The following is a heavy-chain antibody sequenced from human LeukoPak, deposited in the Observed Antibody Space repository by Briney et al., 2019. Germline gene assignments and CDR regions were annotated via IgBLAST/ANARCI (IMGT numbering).Heavy chain of an antibody. J-gene: IGHJ4*02. CDR3: ARVVDHDYGDYYLDY. Sequence: TSETLSLTCSVSGYSISSGYYWGWIRQPPGKGLEYIGNVYPSGNTHYNPSLKSRVTISVDTSKNQFSLKLSSVTAADTAVYYCARVVDHDYGDYYLDYWGQGTLVTVSS. CDR1: GYSISSGYY. V-gene: IGHV4-38-2*02. CDR2: VYPSGNT. D-gene: IGHD4-17*01.